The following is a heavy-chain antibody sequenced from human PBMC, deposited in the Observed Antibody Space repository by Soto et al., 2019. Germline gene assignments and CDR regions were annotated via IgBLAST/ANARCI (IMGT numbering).Heavy chain of an antibody. V-gene: IGHV1-18*01. J-gene: IGHJ6*02. CDR2: ISAYNGNT. D-gene: IGHD1-26*01. CDR3: ARHVVGAIQGYYYYGMDV. Sequence: GASVKVSCKASGYTFTSYGISWVRQAPGQGLEWMGWISAYNGNTNYAQKLQGRVTMTTDTSTSTAYMELRSLRSDDTAVYYGARHVVGAIQGYYYYGMDVWGQGTTVTVSS. CDR1: GYTFTSYG.